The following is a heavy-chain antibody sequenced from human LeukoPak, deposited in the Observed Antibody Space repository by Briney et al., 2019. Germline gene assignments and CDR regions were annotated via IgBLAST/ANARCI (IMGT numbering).Heavy chain of an antibody. V-gene: IGHV3-21*01. Sequence: PGGSLRLSCAASGFSFSSYSMKWVRQAPGKGLEWVSSISSSSNYIYYADSVKGRFTISRDNAKNSLYLQMNSLRAEDTAVYYCARVSALIVPYYAFDIWGQGTMGTVSS. D-gene: IGHD2/OR15-2a*01. CDR3: ARVSALIVPYYAFDI. J-gene: IGHJ3*02. CDR1: GFSFSSYS. CDR2: ISSSSNYI.